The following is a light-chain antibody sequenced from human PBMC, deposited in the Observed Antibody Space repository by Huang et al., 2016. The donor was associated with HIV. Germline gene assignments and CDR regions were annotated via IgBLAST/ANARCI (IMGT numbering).Light chain of an antibody. CDR1: QSISNN. CDR3: QQYHNWPPYT. CDR2: GAS. Sequence: EILLTQSPATLSVSPGERVTLSCRASQSISNNVAGYQQKPGQAPRLLIHGASTRATAIPARFSGSASGTEFTLTISILQSEDFAVYYCQQYHNWPPYTVGQRTKLEI. J-gene: IGKJ2*01. V-gene: IGKV3-15*01.